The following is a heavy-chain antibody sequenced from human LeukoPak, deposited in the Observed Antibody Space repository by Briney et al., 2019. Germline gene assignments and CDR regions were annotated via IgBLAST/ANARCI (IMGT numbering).Heavy chain of an antibody. D-gene: IGHD2/OR15-2a*01. CDR3: ARVYFHYMDV. CDR1: GFTFSSYW. V-gene: IGHV3-48*04. CDR2: ISSSGSTI. Sequence: PGGSLRLSCAASGFTFSSYWMSWVRQAPGKGLEWVSYISSSGSTIYYADSVKGRFTICRDNAKNSLYLQMNSLRAEDTAVYYCARVYFHYMDVWGKGTTVTISS. J-gene: IGHJ6*03.